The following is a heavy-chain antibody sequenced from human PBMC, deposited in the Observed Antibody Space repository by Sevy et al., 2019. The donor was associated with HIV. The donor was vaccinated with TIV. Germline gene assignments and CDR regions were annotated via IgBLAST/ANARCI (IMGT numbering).Heavy chain of an antibody. D-gene: IGHD2-2*01. CDR3: TTDRIDIVLVPAAPDY. CDR2: IKSKTDGGTT. Sequence: GGSLRLSCAASGFTPSTYGMHWVRQAPGKGLEWVGRIKSKTDGGTTDYAAPVKGRFTISRDDSKNTLYLQMNSLKTEDTAVYYCTTDRIDIVLVPAAPDYWGQGTLVTVSS. V-gene: IGHV3-15*07. J-gene: IGHJ4*02. CDR1: GFTPSTYG.